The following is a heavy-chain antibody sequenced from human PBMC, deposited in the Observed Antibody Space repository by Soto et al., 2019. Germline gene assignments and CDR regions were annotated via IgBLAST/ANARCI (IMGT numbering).Heavy chain of an antibody. J-gene: IGHJ3*02. V-gene: IGHV3-33*01. Sequence: GGSLRLSCSVSGFPFSTYGFHWVRQPPGKGLEWVAVIVSDGSAKYHADSVEGRFTISRDNSKDTLYLQMNSLRAEDTAVYYCARDDAFGNENGFDIWGQGTMVTVSS. CDR1: GFPFSTYG. CDR3: ARDDAFGNENGFDI. CDR2: IVSDGSAK. D-gene: IGHD1-1*01.